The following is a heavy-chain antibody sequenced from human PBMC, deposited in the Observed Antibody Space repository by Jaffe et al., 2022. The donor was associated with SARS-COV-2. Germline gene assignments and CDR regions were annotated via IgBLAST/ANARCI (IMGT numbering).Heavy chain of an antibody. Sequence: EVQLVESGGGLVKPGGSLRLSCAASGFTFSSYSMNWVRQAPGKGLEWVSSISSSSSYIYYADSVKGRFTISRDNAKNSLYLQMNSLRAEDTAVYYCARGYYYDSSGYDWVPAFDIWGQGTMVTVSS. CDR1: GFTFSSYS. CDR3: ARGYYYDSSGYDWVPAFDI. CDR2: ISSSSSYI. D-gene: IGHD3-22*01. J-gene: IGHJ3*02. V-gene: IGHV3-21*01.